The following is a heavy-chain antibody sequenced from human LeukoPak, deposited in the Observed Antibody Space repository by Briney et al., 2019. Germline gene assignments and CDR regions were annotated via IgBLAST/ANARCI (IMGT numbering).Heavy chain of an antibody. CDR2: IYYSGST. V-gene: IGHV4-61*01. CDR1: GGSFSSDSYY. Sequence: SETLSLTCSVSGGSFSSDSYYWSWIRQPPGKGLEWIGYIYYSGSTNYNPSLKSRVTISVDTSKNQFSLKLSSVTAADTAVYYCASSEYSSSSPDYWGQGTLVTVSS. J-gene: IGHJ4*02. D-gene: IGHD6-6*01. CDR3: ASSEYSSSSPDY.